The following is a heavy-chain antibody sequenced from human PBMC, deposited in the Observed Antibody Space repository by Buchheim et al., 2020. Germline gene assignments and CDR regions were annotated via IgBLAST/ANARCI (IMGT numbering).Heavy chain of an antibody. CDR2: IDPSDSYT. CDR1: GYSFTSYW. J-gene: IGHJ5*02. CDR3: ARHMMPYSSSSRQHIVDAPKMKENWFDP. D-gene: IGHD6-6*01. V-gene: IGHV5-10-1*01. Sequence: EVQLVQSGAEVKKPGESLRISCKGSGYSFTSYWISWVRQMPGKGLEWMGRIDPSDSYTNYSPSFQGHVTISADKSISTAYLQWSSLKASDTAMYYCARHMMPYSSSSRQHIVDAPKMKENWFDPWGQGTL.